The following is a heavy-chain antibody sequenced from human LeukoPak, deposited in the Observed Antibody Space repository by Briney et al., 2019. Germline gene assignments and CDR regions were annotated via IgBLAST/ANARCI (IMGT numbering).Heavy chain of an antibody. Sequence: SETLSLTCNVSGGSISSSIYYWGWIRQPPGKGLEWIGNIYYSGSTYYNPSLQSRVTISVDTSKNQFSLKVSSVTAADTAVYYCARVAFEDFDWLGWFDPWGQGTLVTVSS. D-gene: IGHD3-9*01. V-gene: IGHV4-39*07. CDR1: GGSISSSIYY. CDR3: ARVAFEDFDWLGWFDP. J-gene: IGHJ5*02. CDR2: IYYSGST.